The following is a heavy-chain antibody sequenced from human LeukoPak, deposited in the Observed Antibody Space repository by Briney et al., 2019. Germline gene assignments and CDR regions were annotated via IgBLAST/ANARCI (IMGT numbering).Heavy chain of an antibody. Sequence: SETLSLTCTVSGGSISSYYWSWIRQPPGKGLEWIGYVHYRGNTNYNPSLKSRVTISVDMSKNQFSLKLSSVTAADTAVYYCARGGGDGYNFFYWGQGTLVTVSS. V-gene: IGHV4-59*01. CDR3: ARGGGDGYNFFY. D-gene: IGHD5-24*01. CDR2: VHYRGNT. CDR1: GGSISSYY. J-gene: IGHJ4*02.